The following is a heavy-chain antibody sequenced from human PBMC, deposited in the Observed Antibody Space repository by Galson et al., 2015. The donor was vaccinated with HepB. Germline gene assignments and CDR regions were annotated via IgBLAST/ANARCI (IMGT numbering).Heavy chain of an antibody. J-gene: IGHJ3*02. D-gene: IGHD1-7*01. CDR3: ASNWNFPYAFDI. CDR1: GDSVSSHSAA. CDR2: TYYRSKWYN. V-gene: IGHV6-1*01. Sequence: CAISGDSVSSHSAAWNWIRQSPSRGLEWLGRTYYRSKWYNDYAVSVKSRITINPDTSKNQFSLQLNSVTPEDTAVYYCASNWNFPYAFDIWGQGTMVTVSS.